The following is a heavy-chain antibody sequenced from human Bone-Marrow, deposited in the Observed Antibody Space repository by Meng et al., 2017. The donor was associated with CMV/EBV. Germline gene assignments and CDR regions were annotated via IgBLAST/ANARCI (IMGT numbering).Heavy chain of an antibody. J-gene: IGHJ4*02. CDR2: IKSKTDGGTT. D-gene: IGHD3-9*01. CDR3: TTDGGGVTYYDILTGYYIGQPTKIDY. V-gene: IGHV3-15*01. Sequence: RQAPGKGLEWVGRIKSKTDGGTTDYAAPVKGRFTISRDDSKNTLYLQMNSLKTEDTAVYYCTTDGGGVTYYDILTGYYIGQPTKIDYWGQGTLVTVSS.